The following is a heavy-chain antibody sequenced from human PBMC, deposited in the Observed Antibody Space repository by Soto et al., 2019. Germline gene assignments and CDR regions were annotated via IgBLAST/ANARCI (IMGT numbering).Heavy chain of an antibody. Sequence: QLQLQESGPGLVKPSETLSLTCTVSGGSISSSSYYWGWIRQPPGKGLEWIGSIYYSGSTYYNPSLKSRVTISVDTSKNQFSLKLSSVTAADTAVYYCASPPGYSSGKGTDAFDIWGQGTMVTVSS. CDR1: GGSISSSSYY. J-gene: IGHJ3*02. V-gene: IGHV4-39*01. CDR2: IYYSGST. CDR3: ASPPGYSSGKGTDAFDI. D-gene: IGHD6-19*01.